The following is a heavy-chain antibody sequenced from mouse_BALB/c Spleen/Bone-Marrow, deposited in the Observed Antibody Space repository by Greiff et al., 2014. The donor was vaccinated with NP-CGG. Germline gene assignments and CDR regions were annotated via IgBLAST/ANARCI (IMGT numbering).Heavy chain of an antibody. Sequence: LQESGAELMKPGASVKISCKATGYTFSSYWIEWVKQRPGHGLEWIGEILPGSGSTNYNEKFKGKATFTADTSSNTAYMQLSSPTSEDSAVYYCARDWDPFAYWGQGTLVTVSA. V-gene: IGHV1-9*01. CDR3: ARDWDPFAY. D-gene: IGHD4-1*01. CDR2: ILPGSGST. CDR1: GYTFSSYW. J-gene: IGHJ3*01.